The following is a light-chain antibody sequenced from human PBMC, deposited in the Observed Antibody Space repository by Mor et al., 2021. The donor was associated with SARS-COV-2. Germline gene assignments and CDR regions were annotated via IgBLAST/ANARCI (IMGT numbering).Light chain of an antibody. Sequence: SVSSDLAWYQQKLGQAPRLLIYGASTRATGIPARFSGSGSGTEFTLTISSLQSEDFAVYYCQQYNNWPPWTFGQGT. V-gene: IGKV3D-15*01. CDR3: QQYNNWPPWT. J-gene: IGKJ1*01. CDR2: GAS. CDR1: SVSSD.